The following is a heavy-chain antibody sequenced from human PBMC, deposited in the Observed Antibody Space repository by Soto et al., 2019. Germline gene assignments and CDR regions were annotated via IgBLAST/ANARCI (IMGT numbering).Heavy chain of an antibody. V-gene: IGHV1-46*01. CDR1: GYTFTSYY. CDR2: INPSGGST. Sequence: ASVKVSCKASGYTFTSYYMHWVRQAPGQGLEWMGIINPSGGSTSYAQKLQGRVTMTTDTSTSTAYMELRSLRSDDTAVYYCARDSKAVAAFDYWGQGTLVTVSS. J-gene: IGHJ4*02. D-gene: IGHD6-19*01. CDR3: ARDSKAVAAFDY.